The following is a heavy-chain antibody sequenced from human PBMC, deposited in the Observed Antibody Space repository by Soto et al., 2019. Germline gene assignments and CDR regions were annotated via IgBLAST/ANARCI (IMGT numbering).Heavy chain of an antibody. CDR1: GFSLTTSGVG. Sequence: SGPTLVNPTQTLTLTCTFSGFSLTTSGVGVGWIRRPPGKALEWLALIYWNDDKRYSPSLKGRLTITKDTSKNQVVLAMTNMDPVDTATYYCAHHTITPVTNWFDPWGLGTLVTVSS. J-gene: IGHJ5*02. CDR2: IYWNDDK. V-gene: IGHV2-5*01. D-gene: IGHD1-20*01. CDR3: AHHTITPVTNWFDP.